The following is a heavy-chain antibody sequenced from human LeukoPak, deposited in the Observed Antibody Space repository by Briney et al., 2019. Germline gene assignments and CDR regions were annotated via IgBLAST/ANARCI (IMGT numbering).Heavy chain of an antibody. CDR2: TNPSDGST. V-gene: IGHV1-46*01. CDR3: ARTGIPSAFDI. CDR1: GYTFTSYY. J-gene: IGHJ3*02. Sequence: ASVKVSCKASGYTFTSYYMHWVRQAPGQGLEWMGITNPSDGSTDYAQKFQGRVTMTRDMSTSTVYMELSSLRSEDTAVYYCARTGIPSAFDIWGQGTMVTVSS. D-gene: IGHD6-13*01.